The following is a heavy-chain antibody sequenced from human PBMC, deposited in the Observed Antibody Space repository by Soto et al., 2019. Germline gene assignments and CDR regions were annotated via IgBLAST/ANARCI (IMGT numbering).Heavy chain of an antibody. CDR2: IYYSGGT. J-gene: IGHJ4*02. D-gene: IGHD3-22*01. V-gene: IGHV4-31*02. CDR3: ARGSVDTVDSSGLYEY. Sequence: SETLSLTXTVSGGSISSGGYYCSWIRQHPGKGLEWIGYIYYSGGTSYNPSLKSRVTISVNTSKSKFSLKLTSVTAADRAVYYCARGSVDTVDSSGLYEYWGQGTPVTVSS. CDR1: GGSISSGGYY.